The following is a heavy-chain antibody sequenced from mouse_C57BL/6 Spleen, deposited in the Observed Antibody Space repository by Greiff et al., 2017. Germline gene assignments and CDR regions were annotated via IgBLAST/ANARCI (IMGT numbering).Heavy chain of an antibody. J-gene: IGHJ1*03. CDR2: FYPGSGSI. V-gene: IGHV1-62-2*01. Sequence: QVQLKQSGAELVKPGASVKLSCKASGYTFTEYTIHWVKQRSGQGLEWIGWFYPGSGSIKYNEKFKDKATLTADKSSSTVYMELSRLTSEDSAVYFCARHEGDYYGSSYHVSWYFDVWGTGTTVTVSS. CDR3: ARHEGDYYGSSYHVSWYFDV. CDR1: GYTFTEYT. D-gene: IGHD1-1*01.